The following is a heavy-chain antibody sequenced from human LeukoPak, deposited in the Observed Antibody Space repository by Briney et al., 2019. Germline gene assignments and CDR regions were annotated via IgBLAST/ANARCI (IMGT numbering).Heavy chain of an antibody. CDR2: MLDTVTT. Sequence: SETLSLTCAVSGSSMNTHYWSWIRQPPGKGLEWIGYMLDTVTTKDNPSLKSRFTLSADTSKNQFSLRLTSVTAADTAVYYCATIKRGNIFGYFDFWGQGIPVTVSS. CDR3: ATIKRGNIFGYFDF. CDR1: GSSMNTHY. D-gene: IGHD5-18*01. J-gene: IGHJ4*02. V-gene: IGHV4-59*11.